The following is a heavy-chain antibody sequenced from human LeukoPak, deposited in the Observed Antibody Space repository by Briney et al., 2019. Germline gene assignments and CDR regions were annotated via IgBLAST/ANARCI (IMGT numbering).Heavy chain of an antibody. V-gene: IGHV3-23*01. CDR1: GFTVSNYA. Sequence: GGSLRLSCAASGFTVSNYAMSWVRQAPGKGLEWVSSASGGSSDTYYADSVKGRFTISRDSSQNTLFLQMDSLRADDTALYYCAKELSRHFDFDSWGQGTLVTVSS. CDR2: ASGGSSDT. J-gene: IGHJ4*02. CDR3: AKELSRHFDFDS. D-gene: IGHD3-3*02.